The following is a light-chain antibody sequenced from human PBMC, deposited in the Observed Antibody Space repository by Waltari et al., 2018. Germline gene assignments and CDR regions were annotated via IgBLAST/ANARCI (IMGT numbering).Light chain of an antibody. CDR3: MQGIHLLWT. J-gene: IGKJ1*01. V-gene: IGKV2-29*02. Sequence: DIVMTQTPLSLSVTPGQPASISCKSSQSLLHSDGKTYLYWYLQKPGQSPQLLIYEVSGRFSGVPDRFSGSGSGTDFTLKISRVEAEDVGVYYCMQGIHLLWTFGQGTKVEIK. CDR1: QSLLHSDGKTY. CDR2: EVS.